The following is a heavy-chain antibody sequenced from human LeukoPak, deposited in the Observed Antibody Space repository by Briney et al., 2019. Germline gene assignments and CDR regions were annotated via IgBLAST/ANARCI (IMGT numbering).Heavy chain of an antibody. J-gene: IGHJ3*02. V-gene: IGHV3-74*01. CDR2: INSDGSST. Sequence: PGGPLRPPCQAPGLPSSSYWMHWSGQPPGKGLVWFHRINSDGSSTSYADSVKGRFTISRDNAKNTLYLQMNSLRAEDTAVYYCARAQYSSGWYEDDAFDIWGQGTMVTVSS. CDR3: ARAQYSSGWYEDDAFDI. D-gene: IGHD6-19*01. CDR1: GLPSSSYW.